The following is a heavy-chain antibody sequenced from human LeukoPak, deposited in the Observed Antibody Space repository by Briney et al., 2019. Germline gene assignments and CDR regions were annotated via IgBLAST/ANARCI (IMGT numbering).Heavy chain of an antibody. CDR1: GFTFGDYV. J-gene: IGHJ5*02. CDR3: SRGYYYGSGTPVWFDP. Sequence: GQSLRLSCTASGFTFGDYVMSWVRQAPGKGLEWVGFIRSKAYGGTTEYAASVKGRFTISRDDSNSIAYLQMNILKTEDTAVYYCSRGYYYGSGTPVWFDPWGQGTLVTVSS. V-gene: IGHV3-49*04. CDR2: IRSKAYGGTT. D-gene: IGHD3-10*01.